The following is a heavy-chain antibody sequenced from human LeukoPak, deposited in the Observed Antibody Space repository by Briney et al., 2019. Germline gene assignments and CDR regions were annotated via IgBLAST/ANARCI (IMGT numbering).Heavy chain of an antibody. J-gene: IGHJ6*03. CDR1: GYTFTVFY. V-gene: IGHV1-2*02. Sequence: ASVKVSCKASGYTFTVFYMHWVRQAPGQGLEWMGWINPNSGGTNYAQKFQGRVTMTRDTSIDTAYMQLSRLRSDDTAVYYCAKDRYGDYEAPFHYYMDAWGRGTTVTVSS. D-gene: IGHD5-12*01. CDR3: AKDRYGDYEAPFHYYMDA. CDR2: INPNSGGT.